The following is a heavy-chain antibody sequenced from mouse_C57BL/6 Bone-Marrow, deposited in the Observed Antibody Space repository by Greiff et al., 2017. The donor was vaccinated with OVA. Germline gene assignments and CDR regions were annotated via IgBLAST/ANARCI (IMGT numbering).Heavy chain of an antibody. V-gene: IGHV1-39*01. J-gene: IGHJ2*01. CDR2: INPHYGTT. CDR1: GYSFTDYN. CDR3: APTGTTCDY. Sequence: EVKLVASGPELVKPGASVKISCKASGYSFTDYNMNWVKQSNGKSLEWIGVINPHYGTTSYNQKFKGKATLTVDHSSSTAYMQLNILTSESSADYYCAPTGTTCDYWGKGTTLTVSS. D-gene: IGHD4-1*02.